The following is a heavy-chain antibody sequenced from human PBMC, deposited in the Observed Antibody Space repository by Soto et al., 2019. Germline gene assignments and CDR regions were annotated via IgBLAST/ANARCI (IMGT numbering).Heavy chain of an antibody. CDR3: ARRGIEARPAGQFDY. D-gene: IGHD6-6*01. J-gene: IGHJ4*02. Sequence: LSLTCTVSGGSISSSSYYWGWIRQPPGKGLEWIGSIYYSGSTYYNPSLKSRVTISVDTSKNQFSLKLSSVTAADTAVYYCARRGIEARPAGQFDYWGQGTLVTVSS. CDR1: GGSISSSSYY. V-gene: IGHV4-39*01. CDR2: IYYSGST.